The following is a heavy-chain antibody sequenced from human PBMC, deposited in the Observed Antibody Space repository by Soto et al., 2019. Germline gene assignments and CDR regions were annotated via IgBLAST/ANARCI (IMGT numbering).Heavy chain of an antibody. CDR3: ARNLGFIPADYYYYMDV. J-gene: IGHJ6*03. D-gene: IGHD6-19*01. CDR1: GYTFTSYG. CDR2: ISAYNGNT. V-gene: IGHV1-18*01. Sequence: ASVKVSCKASGYTFTSYGISWVRQAPGQGLEWMGWISAYNGNTNYAQKLQGRVTMTTDTSTSTAYMELRSLRSDDTAVYYCARNLGFIPADYYYYMDVWGKGTTVTVSS.